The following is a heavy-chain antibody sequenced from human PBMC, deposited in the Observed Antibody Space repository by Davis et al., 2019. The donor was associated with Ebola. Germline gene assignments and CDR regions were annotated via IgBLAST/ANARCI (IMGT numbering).Heavy chain of an antibody. D-gene: IGHD6-6*01. V-gene: IGHV3-23*01. CDR2: ISGSGGST. CDR3: AKAWVAARNDYYYYYGMDV. CDR1: GFTFSSYA. J-gene: IGHJ6*04. Sequence: GGSLRLSCAASGFTFSSYAMSWVRQAPGKGLEWVSAISGSGGSTYYADSVKGRFTISRDNSKNTLYLQMNSLRAEDTAVYYCAKAWVAARNDYYYYYGMDVWGKGTTVTVSS.